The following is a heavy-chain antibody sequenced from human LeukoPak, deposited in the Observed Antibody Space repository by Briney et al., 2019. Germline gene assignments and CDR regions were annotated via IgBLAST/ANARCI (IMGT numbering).Heavy chain of an antibody. CDR3: ARVPLSSGSATAPDAFDI. D-gene: IGHD3-10*01. V-gene: IGHV1-69*13. CDR1: GGTFSSYA. J-gene: IGHJ3*02. Sequence: SVKVSCKASGGTFSSYAISWVRQAPGQGLEWMGGIIPIFGTAAYAQKFQGRVTITADESTSTAYMELSSLRSEDTAVYYCARVPLSSGSATAPDAFDIWGQGTMVTASS. CDR2: IIPIFGTA.